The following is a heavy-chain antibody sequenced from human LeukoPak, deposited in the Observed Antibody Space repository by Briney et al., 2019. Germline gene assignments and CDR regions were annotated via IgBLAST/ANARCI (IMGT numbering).Heavy chain of an antibody. V-gene: IGHV3-13*01. D-gene: IGHD3-16*01. CDR2: IGTAGDT. CDR1: GFTFSSYD. CDR3: ARAGGSRGMDV. Sequence: GGSLRLSCAASGFTFSSYDMHWVRQATGKGLEWVSAIGTAGDTYYPGSVKGRFTISRENAKNSLYLQMNSLRAGDTAVYYCARAGGSRGMDVWGQGTTVTVSS. J-gene: IGHJ6*02.